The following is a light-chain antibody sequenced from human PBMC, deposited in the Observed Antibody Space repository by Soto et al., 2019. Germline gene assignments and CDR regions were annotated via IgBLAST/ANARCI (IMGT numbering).Light chain of an antibody. CDR2: GAS. J-gene: IGKJ4*01. CDR1: QNIGST. CDR3: QQFQNWPPLT. V-gene: IGKV3-15*01. Sequence: EIVGTQSPATLSVSPGERATLYCRASQNIGSTLAWYQQKPGQAPRLLFYGASTRATGIPARFSGSGSGTEFTLTIRSLQSEDFAVYYGQQFQNWPPLTFGERTKVDIK.